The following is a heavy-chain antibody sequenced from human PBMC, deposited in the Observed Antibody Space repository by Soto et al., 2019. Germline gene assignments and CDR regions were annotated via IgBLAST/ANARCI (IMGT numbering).Heavy chain of an antibody. D-gene: IGHD2-8*01. CDR1: GFTFSSYG. CDR2: MSHDGSKT. J-gene: IGHJ4*02. Sequence: VQLVESGGGVVQPGTSLRLSCAASGFTFSSYGFHWVRQAPGKGLEWVTLMSHDGSKTFYADSVKGRFTISRDNSKNTLYLQMNSLKAEDTAVYYCASGQCGTNCYIFEYWGQGTLVTVSS. V-gene: IGHV3-30*03. CDR3: ASGQCGTNCYIFEY.